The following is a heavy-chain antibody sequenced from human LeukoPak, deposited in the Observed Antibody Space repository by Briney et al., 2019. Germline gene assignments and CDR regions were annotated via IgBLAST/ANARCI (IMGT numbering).Heavy chain of an antibody. CDR1: GFFFSGTY. D-gene: IGHD7-27*01. J-gene: IGHJ4*02. Sequence: GGSLRLSCAASGFFFSGTYMSWVRQGPGEGPEWVSGINKNGDETFYIDSVKGRFTISRDNSKNTLFLQLNSLRAEDTAAYCAKDIHHWGSDYWGQGTLVTVSS. CDR3: AKDIHHWGSDY. V-gene: IGHV3-23*01. CDR2: INKNGDET.